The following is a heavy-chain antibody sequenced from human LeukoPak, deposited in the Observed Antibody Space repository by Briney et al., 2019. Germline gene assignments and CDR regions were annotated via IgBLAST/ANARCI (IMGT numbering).Heavy chain of an antibody. V-gene: IGHV3-7*03. CDR1: GFTFSEHW. CDR2: INKDGSER. J-gene: IGHJ4*02. D-gene: IGHD5-24*01. Sequence: PGGSLRLSCAASGFTFSEHWMTWVRQAPGKGLEWVGNINKDGSERNYGDSVGRFTISRDNVKSLLFLQMNSPRAEDTAVYYCARDRTGHNPGDYWGQGTQVTVSA. CDR3: ARDRTGHNPGDY.